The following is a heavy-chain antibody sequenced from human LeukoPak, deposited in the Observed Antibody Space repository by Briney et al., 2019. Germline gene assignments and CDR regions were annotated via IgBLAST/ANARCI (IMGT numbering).Heavy chain of an antibody. V-gene: IGHV4-59*01. J-gene: IGHJ4*02. CDR2: IYYCGST. Sequence: SETLSLTCTVSSGSISSYYWSWIRQPPGKGLEWIGYIYYCGSTNYNPSLKSRVTISVDTSKNQFSLKLSSVTAAGTPVYYWSSIQAAARYYFDYWGQGTLVTVSS. CDR3: SSIQAAARYYFDY. CDR1: SGSISSYY. D-gene: IGHD6-13*01.